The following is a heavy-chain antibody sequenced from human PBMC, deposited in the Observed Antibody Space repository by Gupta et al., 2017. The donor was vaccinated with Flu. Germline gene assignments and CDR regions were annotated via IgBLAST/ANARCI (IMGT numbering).Heavy chain of an antibody. CDR2: ISYDGSNK. Sequence: GVRQAPGKGLEWVAVISYDGSNKYYADSVKGRFTISRDNSKNTLYLQMNSLRAEDTAVYYCAKDLAGSGWPNWGQGTLVTVSS. D-gene: IGHD6-19*01. V-gene: IGHV3-30*18. J-gene: IGHJ4*02. CDR3: AKDLAGSGWPN.